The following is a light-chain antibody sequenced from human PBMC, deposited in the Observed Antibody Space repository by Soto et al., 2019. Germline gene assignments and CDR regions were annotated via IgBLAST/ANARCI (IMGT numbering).Light chain of an antibody. Sequence: DIQMTQSPSSLSASVGDRVTITCRASQGISHYLAWYQQKPGKVPKLLIYASSSLYSGVPSRFSGSGSGTDFNLAISNLQPEDVATYYCQNYNYALGTFGPGTKVDLK. CDR3: QNYNYALGT. CDR2: ASS. V-gene: IGKV1-27*01. CDR1: QGISHY. J-gene: IGKJ3*01.